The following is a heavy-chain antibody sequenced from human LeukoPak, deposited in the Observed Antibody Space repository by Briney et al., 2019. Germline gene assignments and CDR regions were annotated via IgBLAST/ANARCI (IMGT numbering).Heavy chain of an antibody. Sequence: HPGGSLRLSCAASGFTFSSYWMHWVRQAPGKGLVWVSRINSDGSSTSYADSVKGRFTISRDNAKNTLYLQMNSLRAEDTAVYYCAKQLGYCSDGSCYFPYWGQGTLVTVSS. CDR1: GFTFSSYW. J-gene: IGHJ4*02. V-gene: IGHV3-74*01. D-gene: IGHD2-15*01. CDR3: AKQLGYCSDGSCYFPY. CDR2: INSDGSST.